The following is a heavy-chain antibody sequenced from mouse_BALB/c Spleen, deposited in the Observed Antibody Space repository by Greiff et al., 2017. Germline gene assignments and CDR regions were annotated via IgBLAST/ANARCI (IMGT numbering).Heavy chain of an antibody. V-gene: IGHV14-3*02. Sequence: EVQLQQSGAELVKPGASVKLSCTASGFNIKDTYMHWVKQRPEQGLEWIGRIDPANGNTKYDPKFQGKATITADTSSDTAYLQLSSLTSEDTAVYYCATYGNYDDSPAYWGQGTLVTVSA. CDR2: IDPANGNT. CDR1: GFNIKDTY. J-gene: IGHJ3*01. D-gene: IGHD2-1*01. CDR3: ATYGNYDDSPAY.